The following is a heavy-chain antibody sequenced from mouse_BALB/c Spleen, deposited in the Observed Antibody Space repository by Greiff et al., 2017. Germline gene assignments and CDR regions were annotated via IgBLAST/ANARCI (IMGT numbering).Heavy chain of an antibody. V-gene: IGHV5-6*02. J-gene: IGHJ3*01. Sequence: EVMLVESGGDLVKPGGSLKLSCAASGFTFSSYGMSWVRQTPDKRLEWVATISSGGSYTYYPDSVKGRFTISRDNAKNTLYLQMSSLKSEDTAMYYCARRAEAWFAYWGQGTLVTVSA. CDR3: ARRAEAWFAY. CDR2: ISSGGSYT. CDR1: GFTFSSYG.